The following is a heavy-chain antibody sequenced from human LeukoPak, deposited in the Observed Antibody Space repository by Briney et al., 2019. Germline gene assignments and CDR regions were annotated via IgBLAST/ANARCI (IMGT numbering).Heavy chain of an antibody. CDR2: IYTSGST. CDR1: GGSISSGSYY. J-gene: IGHJ5*02. V-gene: IGHV4-61*02. Sequence: PSETLSLTCTVSGGSISSGSYYWSWIRQPAGKGLEWIGRIYTSGSTSYNPSLKSRVTISVDTSKNQISLKLSSVTAADTAVYYCASHYGGNSNWFDPWRQGTLVTVSS. D-gene: IGHD4-23*01. CDR3: ASHYGGNSNWFDP.